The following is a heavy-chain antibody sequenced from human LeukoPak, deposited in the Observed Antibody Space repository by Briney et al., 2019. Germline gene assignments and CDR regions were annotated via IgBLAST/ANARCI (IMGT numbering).Heavy chain of an antibody. CDR2: INHSGST. CDR1: GGSVSSGSYY. J-gene: IGHJ5*02. Sequence: PSETLSLTCTVSGGSVSSGSYYWSWIRQPPGKGLEWIGEINHSGSTNYNPSLKSRVTISVDTSKNQFSLKLSSVTAADTAVYYCAREDTAMGQPFDPWGQGTLVTVSS. D-gene: IGHD5-18*01. V-gene: IGHV4-39*07. CDR3: AREDTAMGQPFDP.